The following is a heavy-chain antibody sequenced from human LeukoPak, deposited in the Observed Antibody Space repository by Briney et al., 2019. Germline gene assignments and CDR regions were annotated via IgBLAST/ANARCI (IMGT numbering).Heavy chain of an antibody. J-gene: IGHJ4*02. Sequence: SETLSLTCTVSGGSISSSSYYWGWIRQPPGKGPEWIGSIYYSGSTYYNPSLKSRVTISVDTSKNQFSLKLSSVTAADTAVYYCASINKDIVVVPAALADYWGQGTLVTVSS. CDR3: ASINKDIVVVPAALADY. CDR1: GGSISSSSYY. CDR2: IYYSGST. V-gene: IGHV4-39*01. D-gene: IGHD2-2*01.